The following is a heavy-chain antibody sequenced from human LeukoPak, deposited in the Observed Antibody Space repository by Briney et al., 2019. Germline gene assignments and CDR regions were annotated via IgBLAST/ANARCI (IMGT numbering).Heavy chain of an antibody. Sequence: SETLSLTCAVYGGSFSGYYWSWIRQPPGKGLEWIGEINHGGSPNYNPSLKSRVTISVDASKNQFSLRLSSVTAADTAVYYCASRGDSDYDTVDIWGQGTMVSVSS. V-gene: IGHV4-34*01. J-gene: IGHJ3*02. CDR1: GGSFSGYY. D-gene: IGHD5-12*01. CDR2: INHGGSP. CDR3: ASRGDSDYDTVDI.